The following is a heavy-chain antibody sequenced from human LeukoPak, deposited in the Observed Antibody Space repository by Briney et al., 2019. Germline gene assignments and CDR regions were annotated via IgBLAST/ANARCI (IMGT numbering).Heavy chain of an antibody. D-gene: IGHD1-14*01. J-gene: IGHJ2*01. V-gene: IGHV4-59*01. CDR1: GASINNNY. CDR3: ASGTFDGPLYGTYWYFHV. Sequence: SETLSLTCAVSGASINNNYWTWVRQPPGKGLEWIGYIYSNGNTNYNRSLKGRVTMSIETSKNQFSLQPPSVTAAATAVYYCASGTFDGPLYGTYWYFHVWGRGTLVTVSS. CDR2: IYSNGNT.